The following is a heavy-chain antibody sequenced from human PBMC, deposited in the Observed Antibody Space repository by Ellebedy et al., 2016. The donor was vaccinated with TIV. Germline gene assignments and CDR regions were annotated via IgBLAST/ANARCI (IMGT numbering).Heavy chain of an antibody. J-gene: IGHJ3*01. Sequence: GESLKISCQASGYLFTSLWIGWVRQMPGKGLEWMAIIFPSNSDVRYRPAVQGPVTISADTSTNTAYRHWNSLEVSDTATYFCASFGSATGVYDVWGPGTPVTVSS. CDR1: GYLFTSLW. CDR3: ASFGSATGVYDV. V-gene: IGHV5-51*01. D-gene: IGHD7-27*01. CDR2: IFPSNSDV.